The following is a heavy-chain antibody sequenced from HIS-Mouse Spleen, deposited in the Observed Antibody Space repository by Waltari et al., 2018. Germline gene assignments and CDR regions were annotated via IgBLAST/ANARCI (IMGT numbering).Heavy chain of an antibody. V-gene: IGHV3-21*01. Sequence: EVQLVGSGGGLVKPGGSMSLSGAACGVALRSYRRNWVRQAPGKGLEWVSSISSSSSYIYYADSVKGRFTISRDNAKNSLYLQMNSLRAEDTAVYYCARDAGADYWGQGTLVTVSS. CDR1: GVALRSYR. CDR2: ISSSSSYI. D-gene: IGHD7-27*01. J-gene: IGHJ4*02. CDR3: ARDAGADY.